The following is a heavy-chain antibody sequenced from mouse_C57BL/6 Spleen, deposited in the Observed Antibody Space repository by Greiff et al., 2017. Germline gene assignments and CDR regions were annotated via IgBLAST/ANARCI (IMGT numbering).Heavy chain of an antibody. V-gene: IGHV1-39*01. CDR2: INPNYGTT. J-gene: IGHJ2*01. D-gene: IGHD3-3*01. CDR3: AREDSEASRYFDY. Sequence: EVQLQQSGPELVKPGASVKISCKASGYSFTDYYMNWVKQSTGKSLEWIGVINPNYGTTSYNQKFKGKATLTVDQSSSTAYLQLNSLTSEDAAVYYCAREDSEASRYFDYWGQGTTLTVSS. CDR1: GYSFTDYY.